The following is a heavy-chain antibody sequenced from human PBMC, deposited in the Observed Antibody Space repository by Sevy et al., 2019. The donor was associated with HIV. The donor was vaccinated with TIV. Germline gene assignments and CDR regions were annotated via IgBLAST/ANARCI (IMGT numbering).Heavy chain of an antibody. Sequence: GGSLRLSCAASGYIFSSYGIHWVRQAPGKGLELVAFLSYDERNKYYADSVKGRFTISGDSSKNTFYLQMNNLRADDTAVYYCAKDRDVLLVPSTMRDEYPGYGMDVWGQGTTVTVSS. CDR1: GYIFSSYG. CDR2: LSYDERNK. CDR3: AKDRDVLLVPSTMRDEYPGYGMDV. V-gene: IGHV3-30*18. J-gene: IGHJ6*02. D-gene: IGHD2-2*01.